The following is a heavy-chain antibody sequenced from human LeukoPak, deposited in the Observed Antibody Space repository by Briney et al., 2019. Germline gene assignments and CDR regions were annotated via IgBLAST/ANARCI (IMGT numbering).Heavy chain of an antibody. V-gene: IGHV1-69*06. CDR2: VIPIFSTA. CDR3: ARVAQRYCSGGSCSTGKWFDP. J-gene: IGHJ5*02. CDR1: GGTFSNYA. D-gene: IGHD2-15*01. Sequence: SVKVSCKASGGTFSNYAIGWVRQAPGQGLEWMGGVIPIFSTANYAQKFQGRVTITADRSTSTAYMELSSLRSEDTAVYYCARVAQRYCSGGSCSTGKWFDPWGQGTLVTVSS.